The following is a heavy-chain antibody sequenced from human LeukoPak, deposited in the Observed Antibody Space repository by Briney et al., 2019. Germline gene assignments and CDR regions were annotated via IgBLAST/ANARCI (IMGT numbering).Heavy chain of an antibody. Sequence: SQTLSLTCAISGDSVSSNSAAWNWIRQSPSRGLEWLGRTYYRSKWYNDYAVSVKSRITINPDTSKNQFSLQLNSVTPEDTAVYYCARDSRGYSYGTLYYYYYGMDVWGRGTTVTVSS. CDR2: TYYRSKWYN. D-gene: IGHD5-18*01. J-gene: IGHJ6*02. CDR3: ARDSRGYSYGTLYYYYYGMDV. V-gene: IGHV6-1*01. CDR1: GDSVSSNSAA.